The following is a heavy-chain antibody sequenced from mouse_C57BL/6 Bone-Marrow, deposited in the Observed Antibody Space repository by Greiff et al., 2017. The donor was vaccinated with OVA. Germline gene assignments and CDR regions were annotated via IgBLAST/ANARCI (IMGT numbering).Heavy chain of an antibody. J-gene: IGHJ3*01. D-gene: IGHD1-1*01. V-gene: IGHV3-6*01. CDR2: ISYDGSN. CDR1: GYSITSGYY. CDR3: AREGYGSSYGFAY. Sequence: ESGPGLVKPSQSLSLTCSVTGYSITSGYYWNWIRQFPGNKLEWMGYISYDGSNNYNPSRKNRISITRDTSKNQFFLKLNSVTTEDTATYYCAREGYGSSYGFAYWGQGTLVTVSA.